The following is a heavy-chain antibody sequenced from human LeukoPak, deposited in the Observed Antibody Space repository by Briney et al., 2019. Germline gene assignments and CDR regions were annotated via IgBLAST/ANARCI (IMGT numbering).Heavy chain of an antibody. J-gene: IGHJ6*03. CDR1: GGSISIYY. CDR3: TRGSIAYYYMDV. CDR2: IYTSGTT. D-gene: IGHD3-22*01. Sequence: PSETLSLTCTVSGGSISIYYWSWIRQPAGKGLEWIGRIYTSGTTHYNPSLKSRVTMSVDTSKNQFSLKLSSVTAADTAVYYCTRGSIAYYYMDVWGKGTTVTISS. V-gene: IGHV4-4*07.